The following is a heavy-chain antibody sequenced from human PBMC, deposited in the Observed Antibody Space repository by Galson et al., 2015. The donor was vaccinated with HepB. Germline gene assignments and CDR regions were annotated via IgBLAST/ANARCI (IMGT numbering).Heavy chain of an antibody. Sequence: ETLSLTCTVSGGSIRRSAYSWNWIRQPPGKRLEWIGNIYYSGSTNYNPSLKSRVTISVDTSNNQFSLKLSSVTAADTAVYYCASSLVVPAGIEYYYYGMGVWGQGTTVTVSS. CDR1: GGSIRRSAYS. V-gene: IGHV4-39*07. J-gene: IGHJ6*02. CDR3: ASSLVVPAGIEYYYYGMGV. CDR2: IYYSGST. D-gene: IGHD2-2*01.